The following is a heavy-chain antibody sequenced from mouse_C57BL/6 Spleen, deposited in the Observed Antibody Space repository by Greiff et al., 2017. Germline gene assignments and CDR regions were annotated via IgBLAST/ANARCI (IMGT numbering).Heavy chain of an antibody. CDR1: GYTFTSYW. V-gene: IGHV1-55*01. CDR3: ARSVDSSGYGY. Sequence: VQLQQPGAELVKPGASVKMSCKASGYTFTSYWITWVKQRPGQGLEWIGDIYPGSGSTHYNEQFKIKATLTVDTSSSTAYMQLSSLTSEDSAVYYCARSVDSSGYGYWGQGTTLTVSS. J-gene: IGHJ2*01. CDR2: IYPGSGST. D-gene: IGHD3-2*02.